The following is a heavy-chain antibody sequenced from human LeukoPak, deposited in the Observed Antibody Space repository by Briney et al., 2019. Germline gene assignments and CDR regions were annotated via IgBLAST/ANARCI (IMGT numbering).Heavy chain of an antibody. CDR1: GGSFSGYY. CDR2: INHSGST. CDR3: ARRITMVRGVGYYYGMDV. V-gene: IGHV4-34*01. D-gene: IGHD3-10*01. Sequence: SETLSLTCAVYGGSFSGYYWSWIRQPPGKGLEWIGGINHSGSTNYNPSLKSRVTISVDTSKNQFSLKLSSVTAADTAVYYCARRITMVRGVGYYYGMDVWGKGTTVTVSS. J-gene: IGHJ6*04.